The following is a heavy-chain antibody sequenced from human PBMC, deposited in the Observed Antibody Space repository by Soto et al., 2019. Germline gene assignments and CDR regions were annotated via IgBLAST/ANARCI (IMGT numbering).Heavy chain of an antibody. CDR3: AREGDGYNFDY. D-gene: IGHD5-12*01. V-gene: IGHV4-61*01. CDR1: GGSVSSGSYY. J-gene: IGHJ4*02. CDR2: IYYSGST. Sequence: SETLSLTCTVSGGSVSSGSYYWSWIRQPPGKGLEWIGYIYYSGSTNYNPSPKSRVTISVDTSKNQFSLKLSSVTAADTAVYYCAREGDGYNFDYWGQGTLVTVSS.